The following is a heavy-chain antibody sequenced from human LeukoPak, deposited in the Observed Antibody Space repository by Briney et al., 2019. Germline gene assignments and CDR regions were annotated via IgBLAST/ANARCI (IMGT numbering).Heavy chain of an antibody. Sequence: GGSLRLSCAASGFTFSDHYIDWVRQAPGKGLEWVGRSRDKGNSYTTAYAASVRGRFTISRDDSKNSLYLQMNSLKIEDTAVYYCTKLARAPRDFDYWGEGTLVTVSS. D-gene: IGHD3-10*01. CDR1: GFTFSDHY. CDR3: TKLARAPRDFDY. CDR2: SRDKGNSYTT. J-gene: IGHJ4*01. V-gene: IGHV3-72*01.